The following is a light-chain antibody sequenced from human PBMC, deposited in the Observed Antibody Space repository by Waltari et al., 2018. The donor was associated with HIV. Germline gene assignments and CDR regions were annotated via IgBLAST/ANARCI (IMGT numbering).Light chain of an antibody. CDR1: SSDVGGYNY. CDR2: EVS. V-gene: IGLV2-8*01. CDR3: SSYAGNNNFV. Sequence: QSALTQPPSASGSPGQSVTISCTGTSSDVGGYNYVSWYQQHPGKAPKLMIYEVSKRPSGGPDRFSGSKAGNTASLTVSGLQADDEADYYGSSYAGNNNFVFGTGTKVTVL. J-gene: IGLJ1*01.